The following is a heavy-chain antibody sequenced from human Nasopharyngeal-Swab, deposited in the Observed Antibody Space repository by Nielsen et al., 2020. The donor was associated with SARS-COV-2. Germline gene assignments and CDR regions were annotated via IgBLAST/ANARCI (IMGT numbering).Heavy chain of an antibody. CDR3: ASTAMVNSGYYGMDV. CDR2: ISGSGGST. D-gene: IGHD5-18*01. V-gene: IGHV3-23*01. J-gene: IGHJ6*02. Sequence: GESLKISCAASGFTFSSYAMSWVRQAPGKGLEWVSAISGSGGSTYYADSVKGRFTISSDNSKNTLYLQMNSLRAEDTAVYYCASTAMVNSGYYGMDVWGQGTTVTVSS. CDR1: GFTFSSYA.